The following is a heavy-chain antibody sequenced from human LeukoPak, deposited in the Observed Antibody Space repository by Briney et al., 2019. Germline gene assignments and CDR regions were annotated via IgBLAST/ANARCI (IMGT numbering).Heavy chain of an antibody. Sequence: GGSLRLSCAASGFTFSSYAMSWVRQAPGKGLEWVSAISGSGDNTYYADSVKGRFTTSRDNSKNTLYLQMNSLRAEDTAVYYCARSQLPYGMDVWGQGTTVTVSS. D-gene: IGHD5-24*01. J-gene: IGHJ6*02. CDR1: GFTFSSYA. CDR2: ISGSGDNT. CDR3: ARSQLPYGMDV. V-gene: IGHV3-23*01.